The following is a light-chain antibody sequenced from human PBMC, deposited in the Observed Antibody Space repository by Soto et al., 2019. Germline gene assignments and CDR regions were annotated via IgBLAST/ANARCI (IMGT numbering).Light chain of an antibody. CDR3: QQYNNWPPPFT. Sequence: EIVMTQSPATLSVSPGERVTLSCRASQSVGSKLAWYQQKPGQAPRLLIYGASTRATGIPARFSGSGSGTEFTLTISSLQSEDFAVYYCQQYNNWPPPFTFGPGTKVDIK. J-gene: IGKJ3*01. CDR1: QSVGSK. V-gene: IGKV3-15*01. CDR2: GAS.